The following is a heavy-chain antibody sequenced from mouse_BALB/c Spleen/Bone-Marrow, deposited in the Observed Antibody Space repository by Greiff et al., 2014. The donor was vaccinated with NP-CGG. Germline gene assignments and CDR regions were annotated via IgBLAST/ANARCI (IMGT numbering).Heavy chain of an antibody. CDR1: GYTFTSYV. Sequence: VQLQQSGPELVKPGASVKMSCKASGYTFTSYVMHWVKQKPGQGLEWIGYINPYNDGTKYNEKFKGKATLTSDKSSSTAYMELSSLTSEDSAVYYCAREGSTMITTEAWFAYWGQGTLVTVPA. CDR3: AREGSTMITTEAWFAY. J-gene: IGHJ3*01. V-gene: IGHV1-14*01. CDR2: INPYNDGT. D-gene: IGHD2-4*01.